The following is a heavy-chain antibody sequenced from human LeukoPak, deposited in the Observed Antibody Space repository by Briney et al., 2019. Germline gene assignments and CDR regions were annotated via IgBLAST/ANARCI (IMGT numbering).Heavy chain of an antibody. J-gene: IGHJ4*02. V-gene: IGHV4-34*01. Sequence: SETLSLTCAVYGGSFSGYYWSWIRQPPGKGLEWIGEINHSGSTNYNPSLKSRVTISVDTSKNQFSLKLSSVTAADTAVYYCARRDGYSRTYFDYWGQGTLVTASS. D-gene: IGHD5-24*01. CDR2: INHSGST. CDR3: ARRDGYSRTYFDY. CDR1: GGSFSGYY.